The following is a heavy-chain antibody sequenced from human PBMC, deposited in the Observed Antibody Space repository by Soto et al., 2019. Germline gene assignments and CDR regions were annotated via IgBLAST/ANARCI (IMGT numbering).Heavy chain of an antibody. Sequence: GGSLRLSCAASGFTFSSYSMNWVRQAPGKGLEWVSSISSSSSYIYYADSVKGRFTISRDNAKNSLYLQMNSLRAEDTAVYYCARELMGYYGSGSYYDYWGQGTLVTVSS. J-gene: IGHJ4*02. V-gene: IGHV3-21*01. CDR1: GFTFSSYS. CDR2: ISSSSSYI. D-gene: IGHD3-10*01. CDR3: ARELMGYYGSGSYYDY.